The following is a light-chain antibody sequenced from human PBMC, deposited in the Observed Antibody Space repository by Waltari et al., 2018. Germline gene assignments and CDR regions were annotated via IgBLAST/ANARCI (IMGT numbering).Light chain of an antibody. CDR1: TLSKEY. Sequence: SYELTQPPPVAVSPGQTVRITCSGGTLSKEYAYWYQQKPGQAPILLIYKDTKRPSGIPERVSGSTSGTTVTFTITGVEAEDEAAYYCQSPSSSGYYHWLFGGGTKLTVL. J-gene: IGLJ3*02. CDR3: QSPSSSGYYHWL. CDR2: KDT. V-gene: IGLV3-25*03.